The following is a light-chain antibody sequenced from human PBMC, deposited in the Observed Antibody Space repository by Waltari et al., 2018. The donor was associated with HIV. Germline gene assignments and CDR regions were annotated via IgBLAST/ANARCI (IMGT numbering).Light chain of an antibody. CDR3: QQYYSIPFT. Sequence: DIVMTQSPDSLAVSLGERATINCKSSQSVLYSSSNKNYLAWYQQKPGQPPNLLIYWSSTRESGVPDRFSGSGSGTDFTLTISSLQAEDVAVYYCQQYYSIPFTFGPGTTVNIK. J-gene: IGKJ3*01. V-gene: IGKV4-1*01. CDR1: QSVLYSSSNKNY. CDR2: WSS.